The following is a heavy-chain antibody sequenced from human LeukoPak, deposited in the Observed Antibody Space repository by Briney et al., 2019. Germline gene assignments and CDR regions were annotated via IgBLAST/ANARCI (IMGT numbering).Heavy chain of an antibody. CDR2: ISGSGGST. J-gene: IGHJ4*02. D-gene: IGHD3-16*02. CDR1: GFTFSSYA. Sequence: PGGSLRLSCAASGFTFSSYAMSWVRRAPGKGLEWVSAISGSGGSTYYADSVKGRFTISRDNSKNTLYLQMNSLRAEDTAVYYCAKALRLGELSFSYWGQGTLVTVSS. CDR3: AKALRLGELSFSY. V-gene: IGHV3-23*01.